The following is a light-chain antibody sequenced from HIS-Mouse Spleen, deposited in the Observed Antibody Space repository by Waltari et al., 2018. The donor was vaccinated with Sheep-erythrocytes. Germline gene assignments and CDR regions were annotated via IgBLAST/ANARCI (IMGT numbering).Light chain of an antibody. J-gene: IGLJ1*01. CDR1: SSDVGGYNY. V-gene: IGLV2-11*01. CDR2: DVS. Sequence: QSALTQPRSVSGSPGQSVTISCTGTSSDVGGYNYVSWYQQHPGKAPKLMIYDVSKRPSGVLVRFSASNPGTPPPLTISGLQPEKEVDYYSCSNPGSSNHVFATGPKVTVL. CDR3: CSNPGSSNHV.